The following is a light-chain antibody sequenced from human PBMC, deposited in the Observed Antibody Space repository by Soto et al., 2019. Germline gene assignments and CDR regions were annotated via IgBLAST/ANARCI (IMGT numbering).Light chain of an antibody. V-gene: IGLV2-23*02. J-gene: IGLJ1*01. CDR3: AAWDDSLSGSDV. CDR2: EVS. Sequence: QSALTQPASVSGSPGQSITISCTGTSSDVGTYNLVSWYQQHPGKAPKLMIYEVSKRPSGVSDRFSGSKSGNTASLTISGLQTEDEADYYCAAWDDSLSGSDVFATGTKLTVL. CDR1: SSDVGTYNL.